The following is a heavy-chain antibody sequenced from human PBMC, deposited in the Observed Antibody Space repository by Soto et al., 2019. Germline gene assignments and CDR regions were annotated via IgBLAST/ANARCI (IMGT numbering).Heavy chain of an antibody. J-gene: IGHJ4*02. D-gene: IGHD3-22*01. CDR2: ISSSGSTI. V-gene: IGHV3-48*03. CDR1: GFTFSSYE. Sequence: PGGSLRLSCAASGFTFSSYEMNWVRQAPGKGLEWVSYISSSGSTIYCADSVKGRFTISRDNAKNSLYLQMNSLRAEDTAVYYCARVFDDSSGYYDFGVGYWGQGTLVTVSS. CDR3: ARVFDDSSGYYDFGVGY.